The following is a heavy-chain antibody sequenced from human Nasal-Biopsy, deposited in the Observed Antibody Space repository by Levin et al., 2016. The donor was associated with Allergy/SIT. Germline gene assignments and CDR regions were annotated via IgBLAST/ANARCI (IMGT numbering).Heavy chain of an antibody. CDR1: GGSLGPHG. CDR2: INLILSTP. V-gene: IGHV1-69*11. CDR3: VRAETNYELSGDV. J-gene: IGHJ6*02. Sequence: SVKVSCKAPGGSLGPHGFSWVRQAPGQGPEWMGMINLILSTPHYAQKFQGRVTIGVDRYPSTVYMELRSLTPEDTAIYFCVRAETNYELSGDVWGQGTTVTVSS. D-gene: IGHD3-3*01.